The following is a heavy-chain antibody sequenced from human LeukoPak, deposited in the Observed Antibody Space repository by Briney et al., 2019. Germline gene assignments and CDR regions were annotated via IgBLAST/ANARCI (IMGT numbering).Heavy chain of an antibody. CDR1: GYTFTSYD. CDR3: ARAFPSRRITIFGVATYYFDY. D-gene: IGHD3-3*01. V-gene: IGHV1-8*01. Sequence: ASVKVSCKASGYTFTSYDINWVRQATGQGLEWMGWMNPNSGNTGYAQKFQGRVTVTRNTSISTAYMELSSLRSEDTAVYYCARAFPSRRITIFGVATYYFDYWGQGTLVTVSS. CDR2: MNPNSGNT. J-gene: IGHJ4*02.